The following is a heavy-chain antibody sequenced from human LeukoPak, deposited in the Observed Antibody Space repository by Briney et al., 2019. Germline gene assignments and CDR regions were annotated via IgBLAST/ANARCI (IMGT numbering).Heavy chain of an antibody. CDR1: GFTFNTYI. CDR2: ITSRSSSI. Sequence: PGGSLRLSCAASGFTFNTYIMTWVRRAPGKGLEWVSFITSRSSSIYYADSVKGRFTISRDNAKNSLYLHMNSLRAEDTAVYYCARGESAAGDASEFAYWGQGILVTVPS. D-gene: IGHD6-13*01. J-gene: IGHJ4*02. V-gene: IGHV3-21*01. CDR3: ARGESAAGDASEFAY.